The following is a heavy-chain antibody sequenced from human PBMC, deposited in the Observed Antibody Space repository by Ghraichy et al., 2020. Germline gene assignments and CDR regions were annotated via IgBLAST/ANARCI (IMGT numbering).Heavy chain of an antibody. V-gene: IGHV4-30-2*01. CDR2: IYHSGST. CDR1: GGSISSGGYS. D-gene: IGHD2/OR15-2a*01. Sequence: SQTLSLTCAVSGGSISSGGYSWSWIRQPPGKGLEWIGYIYHSGSTYYNPSLKSRVTISVDRSKNQFSLKLSSVTAADTAVYYCARGSRLLSGNWFDPWGQGTLVTVSS. J-gene: IGHJ5*02. CDR3: ARGSRLLSGNWFDP.